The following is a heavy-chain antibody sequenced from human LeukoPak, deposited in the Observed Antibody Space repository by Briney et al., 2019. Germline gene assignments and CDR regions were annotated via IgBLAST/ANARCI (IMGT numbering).Heavy chain of an antibody. CDR3: ARDYDFWSGYSTSIFDY. CDR1: GYTFTSYD. J-gene: IGHJ4*02. D-gene: IGHD3-3*01. Sequence: ASVKVSCKASGYTFTSYDISWVRQAPGQGLEWMGWISAYNGNTNYAQKLQGRVTMTTDTSTSTAYMELRSLRSDDTAVYYCARDYDFWSGYSTSIFDYWGQGTLVTVSS. V-gene: IGHV1-18*01. CDR2: ISAYNGNT.